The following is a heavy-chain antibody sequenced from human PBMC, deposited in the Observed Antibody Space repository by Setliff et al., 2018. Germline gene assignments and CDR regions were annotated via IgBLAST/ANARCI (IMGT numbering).Heavy chain of an antibody. J-gene: IGHJ1*01. Sequence: GGSLRLSCAASRITFSSFAMHWVRQAPGKGLEWVGFIRFDGTIKYYADSVKGRFTISRGNSKNTLYLEMNSLRSEDTGIYYCAKDNIWSLDDWGQGTLVTVSS. CDR2: IRFDGTIK. CDR1: RITFSSFA. V-gene: IGHV3-30*02. CDR3: AKDNIWSLDD. D-gene: IGHD2-8*02.